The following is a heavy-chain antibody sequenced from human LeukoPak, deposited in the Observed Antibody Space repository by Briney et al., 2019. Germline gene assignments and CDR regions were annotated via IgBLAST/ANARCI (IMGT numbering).Heavy chain of an antibody. CDR2: IKQDGSEK. D-gene: IGHD2-21*02. CDR3: ARDRYWGGDCYFDY. J-gene: IGHJ4*02. V-gene: IGHV3-7*01. CDR1: GFTFSSYW. Sequence: PGGSLRLSCAASGFTFSSYWMSWVRQAPGKGLEWVANIKQDGSEKYYVDSVKGRFTISRDNAKNSLYLQMNSLRAEDTAVYYCARDRYWGGDCYFDYWGKETLATVSS.